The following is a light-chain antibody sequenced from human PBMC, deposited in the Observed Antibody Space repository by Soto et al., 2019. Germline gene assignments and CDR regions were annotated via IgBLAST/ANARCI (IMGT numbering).Light chain of an antibody. CDR1: QSISSW. CDR3: QQYNSYPIT. CDR2: KAS. Sequence: DIQMTQSPSTLSASVGDRVTITCRASQSISSWLAWYQQKPGKAPKLLIYKASSLESGFPSRFSGSGSGTEFTLTISILQPDDFATYYCQQYNSYPITFGQGTRLEIK. V-gene: IGKV1-5*03. J-gene: IGKJ5*01.